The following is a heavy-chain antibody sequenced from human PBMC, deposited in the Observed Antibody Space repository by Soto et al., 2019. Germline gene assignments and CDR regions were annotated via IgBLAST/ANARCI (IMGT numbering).Heavy chain of an antibody. CDR1: GGSISSGGYY. V-gene: IGHV4-31*03. D-gene: IGHD4-17*01. CDR2: IYYSGST. Sequence: QVQLQESGPGLVKPSQTLSLTCTVSGGSISSGGYYWSWIRQHPGKGLEWIGYIYYSGSTYYNPSRKGRVTISVDTSKNQCSLKLSSVTAADTAVYYCGGEATVTPSGGFDPWGQGSLVTVSS. J-gene: IGHJ5*02. CDR3: GGEATVTPSGGFDP.